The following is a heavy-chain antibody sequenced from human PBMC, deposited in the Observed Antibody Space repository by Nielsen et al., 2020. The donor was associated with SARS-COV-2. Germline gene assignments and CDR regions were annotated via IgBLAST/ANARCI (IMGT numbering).Heavy chain of an antibody. CDR3: ARDRDYYDSSGLDY. CDR2: ISSSSSYT. V-gene: IGHV3-11*05. CDR1: GFTFSDYY. Sequence: GESLKISCAASGFTFSDYYMSWIRQAPGKGLEWVSYISSSSSYTNYADSVKGRFTISRDNAKNSLYLQMNSLRVEDTAVYYCARDRDYYDSSGLDYWGQGTLVTVSS. J-gene: IGHJ4*02. D-gene: IGHD3-22*01.